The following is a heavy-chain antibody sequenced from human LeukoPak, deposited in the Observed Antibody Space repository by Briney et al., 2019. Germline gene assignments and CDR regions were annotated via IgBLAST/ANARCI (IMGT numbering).Heavy chain of an antibody. J-gene: IGHJ4*02. V-gene: IGHV4-39*07. D-gene: IGHD6-6*01. CDR1: GGSISSSSYY. CDR2: IYYSGST. Sequence: SETLSLTCTVSGGSISSSSYYWGWIRQPPGKGLEWIGSIYYSGSTYYNPSLKSRVTISVDTSKNQFSLKLSSVTAADTAVYYCAGGRASSSSLHPFDYWGQGTLVTVSS. CDR3: AGGRASSSSLHPFDY.